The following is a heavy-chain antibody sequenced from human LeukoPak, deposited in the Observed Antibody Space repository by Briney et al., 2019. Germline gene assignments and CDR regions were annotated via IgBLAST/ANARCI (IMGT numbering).Heavy chain of an antibody. CDR1: GYTFTDYY. J-gene: IGHJ5*02. Sequence: ASVKVSCKASGYTFTDYYMHWVRQAPGQGLEWMGWINPNSGGTNYAQKLQGRVTMTTDTSTSTAYMELRSLRSDDTAVYYCARGRGVVVPAATNYNWFDPWGQGTLVTVSS. V-gene: IGHV1-2*02. CDR3: ARGRGVVVPAATNYNWFDP. D-gene: IGHD2-2*01. CDR2: INPNSGGT.